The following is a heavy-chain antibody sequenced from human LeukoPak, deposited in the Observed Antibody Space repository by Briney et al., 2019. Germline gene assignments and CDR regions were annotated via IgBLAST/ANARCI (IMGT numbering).Heavy chain of an antibody. CDR2: ISAYNGNT. CDR3: ASTPHLLVVITMCHDY. CDR1: GYTFTSYG. D-gene: IGHD3-22*01. J-gene: IGHJ4*02. Sequence: ASVKVSCKASGYTFTSYGMSWVRQAPGQGLEWMGWISAYNGNTNYAQSLQGRVTMTTDTSTSTAYMELRSLRSDDTAVYYCASTPHLLVVITMCHDYWGQGTLVTVSS. V-gene: IGHV1-18*01.